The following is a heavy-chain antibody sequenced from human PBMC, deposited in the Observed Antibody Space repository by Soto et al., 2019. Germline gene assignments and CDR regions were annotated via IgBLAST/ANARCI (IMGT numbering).Heavy chain of an antibody. CDR3: ARLVQYQNNDPDYYYYYLDV. Sequence: SETMFLSCTVSGGSSNNSSCCWGRIRQPPGKGMEWIRTIFYSGSSYYNPSLTSRVTTSVDTNTNQIYLKLSCVPAADTAVYYCARLVQYQNNDPDYYYYYLDVWGKGTTVTVSS. J-gene: IGHJ6*03. CDR1: GGSSNNSSCC. V-gene: IGHV4-39*01. D-gene: IGHD2-8*01. CDR2: IFYSGSS.